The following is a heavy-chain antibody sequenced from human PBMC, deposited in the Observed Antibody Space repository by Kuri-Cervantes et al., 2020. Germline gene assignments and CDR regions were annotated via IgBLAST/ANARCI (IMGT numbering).Heavy chain of an antibody. CDR3: ARTKHDYGEAFAI. J-gene: IGHJ3*02. CDR1: GGSISSYY. D-gene: IGHD4-17*01. V-gene: IGHV4-59*08. CDR2: IYYSGST. Sequence: GSLRLSCTVSGGSISSYYWSWIRQPPGKGLEWIGYIYYSGSTNYNPSLKSRVTISVDTSKNQFSLKLSSVTAADTAVYHCARTKHDYGEAFAIWGQGKRV.